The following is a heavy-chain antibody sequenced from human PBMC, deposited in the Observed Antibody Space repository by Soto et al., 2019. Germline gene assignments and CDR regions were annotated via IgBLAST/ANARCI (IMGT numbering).Heavy chain of an antibody. D-gene: IGHD3-16*01. J-gene: IGHJ6*02. V-gene: IGHV4-39*01. Sequence: QLQLQESGPGLVKPSETLSLTCTVSGGSISSNSYYWAWIRQPPGKGLEWIGNIYYSGTTYYNPSLTSLFTLSVDTSKTQFSLKLSSVPAADTAVYYSARHKGGYYSGVDVWGQGTTVTVSS. CDR1: GGSISSNSYY. CDR3: ARHKGGYYSGVDV. CDR2: IYYSGTT.